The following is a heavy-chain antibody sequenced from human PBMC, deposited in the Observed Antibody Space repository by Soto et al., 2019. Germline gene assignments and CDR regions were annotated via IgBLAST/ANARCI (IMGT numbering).Heavy chain of an antibody. D-gene: IGHD1-20*01. CDR3: PPSQKGYNWNSFAH. Sequence: SEPLSLTCAVSGASISGSYYYWAWLRQSPGKGPELIGSVFYTFFTSYNPSLYVLVSVSVNTWKRNFSLKLSAGPAADTAVYSCPPSQKGYNWNSFAHWGQGPLVTVSS. V-gene: IGHV4-39*01. J-gene: IGHJ4*02. CDR1: GASISGSYYY. CDR2: VFYTFFT.